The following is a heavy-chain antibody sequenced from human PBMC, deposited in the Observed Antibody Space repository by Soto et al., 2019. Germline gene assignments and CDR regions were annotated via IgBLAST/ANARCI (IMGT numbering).Heavy chain of an antibody. V-gene: IGHV1-18*01. CDR1: GYTFTSYH. CDR2: ISAYNTNT. J-gene: IGHJ4*02. Sequence: QVQLVQSGAEVKKPGASVKVSCKTSGYTFTSYHISWVRQAPGQGLEWMGWISAYNTNTNNAQKFQGRVTMTTDTLTSTAYMELRSLRSVDTAVYYCARDTPPTDYWGQVTLVTVSS. CDR3: ARDTPPTDY.